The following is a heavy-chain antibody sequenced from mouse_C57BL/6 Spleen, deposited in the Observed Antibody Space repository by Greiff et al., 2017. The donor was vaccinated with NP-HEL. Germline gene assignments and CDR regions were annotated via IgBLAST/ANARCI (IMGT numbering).Heavy chain of an antibody. Sequence: DVQLVGSGEGLVKPGGSLKLSCAASGFTFSSYAMSWVRQTPEKRLEWVAYISSGGDYIYYADTVKGRFTISRDNARNTLYLQMSSLKSEDTAMYYCTRDREAQRGDYYAMDYWGQGTSVTVSS. CDR1: GFTFSSYA. D-gene: IGHD3-2*02. CDR2: ISSGGDYI. V-gene: IGHV5-9-1*02. J-gene: IGHJ4*01. CDR3: TRDREAQRGDYYAMDY.